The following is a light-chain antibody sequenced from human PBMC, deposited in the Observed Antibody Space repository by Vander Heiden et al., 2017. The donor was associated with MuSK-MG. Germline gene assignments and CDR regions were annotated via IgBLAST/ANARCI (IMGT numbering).Light chain of an antibody. CDR2: DTS. V-gene: IGKV3-11*01. J-gene: IGKJ4*01. CDR3: HQRSDWPPT. CDR1: QSVSYY. Sequence: EIVLTQSPATLSLSPGERATLSCRASQSVSYYLAWYQQRPGQAPRLLIYDTSNRATGIPARFSSSGSGTDFTLTNGSLEPEDFAVYYCHQRSDWPPTFGGGTKVEIK.